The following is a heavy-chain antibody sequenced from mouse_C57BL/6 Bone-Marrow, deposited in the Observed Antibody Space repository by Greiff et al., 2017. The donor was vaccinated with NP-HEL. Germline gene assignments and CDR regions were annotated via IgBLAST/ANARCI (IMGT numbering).Heavy chain of an antibody. CDR1: GYAFSSSW. CDR2: IYPGDGDT. D-gene: IGHD4-1*01. V-gene: IGHV1-82*01. Sequence: VQLQQSGPELVKPGASVKISCKASGYAFSSSWMNWVKQRPGKGLEWIGRIYPGDGDTNYNGKFKGKATLTADTSSSTAYMQLSSLTSEDSAVYTCASLLTVHLDYWGQGTTLTVSS. J-gene: IGHJ2*01. CDR3: ASLLTVHLDY.